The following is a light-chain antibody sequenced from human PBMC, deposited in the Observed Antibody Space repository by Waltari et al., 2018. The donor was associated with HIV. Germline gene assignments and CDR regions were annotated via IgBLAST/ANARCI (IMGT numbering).Light chain of an antibody. CDR3: QQRSNWRRSGLT. V-gene: IGKV3-15*01. J-gene: IGKJ4*01. CDR2: GAS. CDR1: QSVSSN. Sequence: EIVMMQSPATLSVSPGERATLSCRASQSVSSNLAWYQQKPGQAPRLLIYGASTRATGIPARFSGSGSGTEFTLTISSLEPEDFAVYYCQQRSNWRRSGLTFGGGTKVEIK.